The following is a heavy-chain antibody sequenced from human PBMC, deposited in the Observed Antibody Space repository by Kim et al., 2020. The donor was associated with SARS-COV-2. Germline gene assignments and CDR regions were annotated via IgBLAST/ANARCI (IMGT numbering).Heavy chain of an antibody. CDR2: IYSGGST. CDR1: GFTVSSTY. V-gene: IGHV3-66*04. D-gene: IGHD2-21*02. Sequence: GGSLRLSCAASGFTVSSTYMSWVRQAPGKGLEWVSVIYSGGSTYYTDSVKGRFTISRDNSKNTVYFQMTSLRAEDTAVYYCARHSSCGADCSSHALFDYWGQGTLVTVSS. J-gene: IGHJ4*02. CDR3: ARHSSCGADCSSHALFDY.